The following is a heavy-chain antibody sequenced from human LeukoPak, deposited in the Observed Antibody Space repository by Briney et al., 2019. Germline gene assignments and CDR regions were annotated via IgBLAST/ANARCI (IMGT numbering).Heavy chain of an antibody. CDR2: FAGSDTTK. CDR3: TTLGYHHDS. D-gene: IGHD3-22*01. J-gene: IGHJ4*02. V-gene: IGHV3-48*03. Sequence: GGSLRLSCAASGFDFSAYEMNWVRQSPGKGLEWVAYFAGSDTTKYYADSVRGRFTISRDSAKNSLYLQMNSLRAEDTALYYCTTLGYHHDSWGQGTLVTVSS. CDR1: GFDFSAYE.